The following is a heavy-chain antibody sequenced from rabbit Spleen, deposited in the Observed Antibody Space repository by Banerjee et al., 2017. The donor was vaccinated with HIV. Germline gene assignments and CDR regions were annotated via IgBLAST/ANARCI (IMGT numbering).Heavy chain of an antibody. V-gene: IGHV1S40*01. CDR3: ARDLTGIIGWNFYL. D-gene: IGHD1-1*01. CDR2: IDIGGSGFT. CDR1: GFSFSYNDY. J-gene: IGHJ4*01. Sequence: QSLEESGGDLVKPGAALTLTCTASGFSFSYNDYMCWIRQAPGKGLEWIACIDIGGSGFTYYATWAIGRFTCSKPSSTTVTLQMTRLTAADTAAYFCARDLTGIIGWNFYLWGPGTLVTVS.